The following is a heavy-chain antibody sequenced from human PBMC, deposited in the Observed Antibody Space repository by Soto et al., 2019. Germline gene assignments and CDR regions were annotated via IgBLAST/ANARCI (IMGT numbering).Heavy chain of an antibody. J-gene: IGHJ1*01. CDR2: ISSSSSNI. CDR1: GFTFRRYS. D-gene: IGHD4-17*01. V-gene: IGHV3-48*01. Sequence: EQYLRLPCAASGFTFRRYSKNWFRQPPEKRKEWVSYISSSSSNIYCADSVKGRFTISRDNAKKSLYMQPNRLRAEDTAVYSCASGRYGDPRDFSQYWGRGTLDTGSS. CDR3: ASGRYGDPRDFSQY.